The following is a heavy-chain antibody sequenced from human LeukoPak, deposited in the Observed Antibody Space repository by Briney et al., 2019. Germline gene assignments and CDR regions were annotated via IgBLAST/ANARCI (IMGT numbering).Heavy chain of an antibody. CDR1: GGSISDFY. D-gene: IGHD7-27*01. J-gene: IGHJ4*02. CDR2: IYTSGST. Sequence: PSETLSLTCSVSGGSISDFYWSWIRQPAGKGLEWIGRIYTSGSTNSNPSLKSRVTMSLDASKNQFSLELSSVTAADTAVYFCARNSGDYWGQGTLVTVSS. CDR3: ARNSGDY. V-gene: IGHV4-4*07.